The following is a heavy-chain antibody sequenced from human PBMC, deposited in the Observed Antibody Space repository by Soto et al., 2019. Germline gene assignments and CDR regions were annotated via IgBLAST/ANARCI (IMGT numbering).Heavy chain of an antibody. J-gene: IGHJ4*02. Sequence: QVQLVESGGGVVQPGRSLRLSCAASGFIFSSYGMHWVRQAPGKGLEWVAVISYEGSHTYYADSVKGRFTITRDNSKNTLYLQMNSLSPEDTAVYYCAKEVHCGGGSCSWSEGFDYWGQGTLLTVSS. V-gene: IGHV3-30*18. D-gene: IGHD2-15*01. CDR2: ISYEGSHT. CDR1: GFIFSSYG. CDR3: AKEVHCGGGSCSWSEGFDY.